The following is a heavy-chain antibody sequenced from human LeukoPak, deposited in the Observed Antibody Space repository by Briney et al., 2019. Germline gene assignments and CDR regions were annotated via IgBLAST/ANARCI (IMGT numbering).Heavy chain of an antibody. CDR2: ISGSGGST. CDR3: AKAQGGYSYFDY. J-gene: IGHJ4*02. V-gene: IGHV3-23*01. Sequence: GGSLRLSCAASGFTFRSSAVSWVRQAPGKGLEWVSGISGSGGSTFNADSVKGRFTISRDNSKNTLHLQMNSLRAEDTAVYYCAKAQGGYSYFDYWGQGTLVTVSS. D-gene: IGHD3-22*01. CDR1: GFTFRSSA.